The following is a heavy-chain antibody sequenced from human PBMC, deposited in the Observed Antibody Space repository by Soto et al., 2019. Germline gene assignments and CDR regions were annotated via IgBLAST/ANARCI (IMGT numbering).Heavy chain of an antibody. V-gene: IGHV4-4*02. Sequence: PSETLSLTCAVSGDSVNTHDWWAWVRQPPGKRPEWIGEISHNDLKNYHPFLKTRLSSSISRDRSSLQFSLSLRSVTATDTAVYFCARRTSPGAIADWGQGKMVTVSS. J-gene: IGHJ4*02. CDR1: GDSVNTHDW. D-gene: IGHD2-21*01. CDR2: ISHNDLK. CDR3: ARRTSPGAIAD.